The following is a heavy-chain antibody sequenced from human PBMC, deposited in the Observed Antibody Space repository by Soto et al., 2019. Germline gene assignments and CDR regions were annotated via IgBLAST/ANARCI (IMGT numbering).Heavy chain of an antibody. J-gene: IGHJ4*01. V-gene: IGHV4-59*01. D-gene: IGHD3-10*01. Sequence: SETLSITCTVSGGSISSYYWCWIRQPPGKGLEWIGYIYYSGSTNYNPSLKSRVTISVDTSKNQFSLKLSSVTAADTAVYYCARVIPPYNGSPPYYFYYRAQRTPVTVSA. CDR1: GGSISSYY. CDR3: ARVIPPYNGSPPYYFYY. CDR2: IYYSGST.